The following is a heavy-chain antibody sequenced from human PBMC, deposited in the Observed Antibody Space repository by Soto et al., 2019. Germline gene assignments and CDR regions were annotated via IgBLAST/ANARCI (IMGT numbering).Heavy chain of an antibody. CDR2: ISYDGSNK. CDR3: AKDLTAYCSGGSCYSGYYYGMDV. V-gene: IGHV3-30*18. D-gene: IGHD2-15*01. CDR1: GFTFSSYG. Sequence: QVQLVESGGGVVQPGRSLRLSCAASGFTFSSYGMHWVRQAPGKGLEWVAVISYDGSNKYYADSVKGRFTISRDNSKNTLYLQMNSLRAEDTAVYYCAKDLTAYCSGGSCYSGYYYGMDVWGQGTTVTVSS. J-gene: IGHJ6*02.